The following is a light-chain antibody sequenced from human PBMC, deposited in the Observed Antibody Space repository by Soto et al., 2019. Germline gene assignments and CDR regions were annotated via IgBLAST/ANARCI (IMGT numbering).Light chain of an antibody. CDR2: LNSDGSH. CDR1: SGHSSYA. CDR3: QTWGTGPYV. Sequence: QLVLTQSPSASASLGASVKLTCTLSSGHSSYAIAWHQQQPEKGPRYLMNLNSDGSHTKGDGIPDRFSGSTSGAERYLTISSLQSDDEADYYCQTWGTGPYVFGTGTKVTVL. J-gene: IGLJ1*01. V-gene: IGLV4-69*01.